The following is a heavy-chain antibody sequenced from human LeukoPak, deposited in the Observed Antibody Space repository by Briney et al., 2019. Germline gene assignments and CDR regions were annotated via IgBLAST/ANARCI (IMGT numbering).Heavy chain of an antibody. D-gene: IGHD6-19*01. V-gene: IGHV3-30*03. J-gene: IGHJ4*02. CDR3: AREATWGQWYFDH. CDR1: GFSFSNHG. CDR2: IASDGGAK. Sequence: GGSLRLSCVASGFSFSNHGMHWVRQAPGKGLEWVSVIASDGGAKFYADSVKGRFTFSRDNPKNMFFLQMNLLTVEDTAIYYCAREATWGQWYFDHWGQGTPVTVSS.